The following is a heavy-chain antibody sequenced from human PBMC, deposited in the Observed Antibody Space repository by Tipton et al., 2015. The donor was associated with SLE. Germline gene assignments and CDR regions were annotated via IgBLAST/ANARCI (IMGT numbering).Heavy chain of an antibody. CDR3: ARDRDSYGTPRGMDV. Sequence: QLVQSGAEVKKPGVSVKVSCKASGYTFTSYYMHWVRQAPGHGLEWMGIINPNGGGTSYAQKFQGRVTMTRDTSTTTVYMELTSLRSEDTAVYYCARDRDSYGTPRGMDVWGQGTTVTVSS. D-gene: IGHD5-18*01. CDR2: INPNGGGT. J-gene: IGHJ6*02. V-gene: IGHV1-46*01. CDR1: GYTFTSYY.